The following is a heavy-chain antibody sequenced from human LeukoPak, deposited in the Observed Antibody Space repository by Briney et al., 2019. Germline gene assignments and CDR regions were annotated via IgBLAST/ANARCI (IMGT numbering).Heavy chain of an antibody. V-gene: IGHV3-15*01. CDR2: ITKKIDGGTT. CDR3: TRGPGPFDY. Sequence: NPGGSLRLSCTASGFTFSNAWMSWVRQAPGKGLEWVGRITKKIDGGTTTYAAPVRGRFTISRDDSKDTLYLQMNSLKTDDTAVYYCTRGPGPFDYWGQGTLVTVSS. J-gene: IGHJ4*02. CDR1: GFTFSNAW. D-gene: IGHD1-14*01.